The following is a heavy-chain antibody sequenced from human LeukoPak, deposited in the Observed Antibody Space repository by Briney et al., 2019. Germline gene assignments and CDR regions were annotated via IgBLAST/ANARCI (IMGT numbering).Heavy chain of an antibody. CDR2: ISSNGGST. J-gene: IGHJ3*02. Sequence: GGSLRLSCAASGFTFSSYSMNWVRQAPGKGLEYVSAISSNGGSTYYGNSVKGRFTISRDNSKNTLYLQMGSLRAEDMAVYYCARRSAAGPMDDAFDIWGQGTMVTVSS. CDR3: ARRSAAGPMDDAFDI. CDR1: GFTFSSYS. V-gene: IGHV3-64*01. D-gene: IGHD6-13*01.